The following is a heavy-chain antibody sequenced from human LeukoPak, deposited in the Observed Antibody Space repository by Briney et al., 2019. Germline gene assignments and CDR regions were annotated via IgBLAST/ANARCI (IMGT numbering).Heavy chain of an antibody. J-gene: IGHJ4*02. CDR1: GFTFSSYG. Sequence: GGSLRLSCAASGFTFSSYGMHWVRQAPGKGLEWVAVISYDGSNKYYADSVKGRFAISRDNSKNTLYLQMNSLRAEDTAVYYCARDSGSTYYDYVWGSYPSDYWGQGTLVTVSS. V-gene: IGHV3-30*03. CDR2: ISYDGSNK. D-gene: IGHD3-16*01. CDR3: ARDSGSTYYDYVWGSYPSDY.